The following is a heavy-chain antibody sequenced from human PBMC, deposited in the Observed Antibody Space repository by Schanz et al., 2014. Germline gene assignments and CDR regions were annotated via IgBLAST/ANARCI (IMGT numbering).Heavy chain of an antibody. CDR3: ARRYSSGWYEFDY. Sequence: QVQLVQSGAEVKKPGASVKVSCKASGYTLTAYYMHWVRQAPGQGLEWMGIINPSGGSTSYAQKFQGRVNMTRDTSTSPVYMYLSSLRSEDTAVYYCARRYSSGWYEFDYWGQGTLVTVSS. CDR2: INPSGGST. D-gene: IGHD6-19*01. CDR1: GYTLTAYY. J-gene: IGHJ4*02. V-gene: IGHV1-46*03.